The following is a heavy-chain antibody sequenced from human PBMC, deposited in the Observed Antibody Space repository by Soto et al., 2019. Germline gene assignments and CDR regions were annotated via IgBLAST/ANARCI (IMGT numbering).Heavy chain of an antibody. V-gene: IGHV3-72*01. CDR2: SRNEAKSYST. CDR3: SRMEGG. CDR1: GFTFSEHY. J-gene: IGHJ4*02. Sequence: EEQLVESGGGLVQPGGSLTLSCAASGFTFSEHYMEWVRQAPGKGLEWVARSRNEAKSYSTDYAASVKGRFTVSRDLSMNSLYLQMNNPKTEDTAVYYCSRMEGGWGQGTLVTVSS. D-gene: IGHD1-26*01.